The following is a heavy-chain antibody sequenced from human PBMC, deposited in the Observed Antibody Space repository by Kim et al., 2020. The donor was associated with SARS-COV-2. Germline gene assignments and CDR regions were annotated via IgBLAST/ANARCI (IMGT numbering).Heavy chain of an antibody. J-gene: IGHJ4*02. CDR2: T. D-gene: IGHD6-13*01. Sequence: TRYSTSRKSRVTISLDTSKNQFFLRLTSVTAADTAMYFCARTTAEGSQDYWGQGILVAVSS. V-gene: IGHV4-4*09. CDR3: ARTTAEGSQDY.